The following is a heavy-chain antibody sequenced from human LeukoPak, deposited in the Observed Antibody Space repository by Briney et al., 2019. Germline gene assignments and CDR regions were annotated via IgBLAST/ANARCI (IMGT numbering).Heavy chain of an antibody. V-gene: IGHV3-9*01. J-gene: IGHJ3*01. CDR2: ISWNSGSI. CDR3: ARDGSFWSGFHAFDL. Sequence: GGSLRLSCAASGFTFDDYAMHWVRQAPGKGLEWVSGISWNSGSIGYVDSVKGRFTISRDNAKKSLYLEMSSLRAEDTAVYYCARDGSFWSGFHAFDLWGQGTVVTVSS. D-gene: IGHD3-3*01. CDR1: GFTFDDYA.